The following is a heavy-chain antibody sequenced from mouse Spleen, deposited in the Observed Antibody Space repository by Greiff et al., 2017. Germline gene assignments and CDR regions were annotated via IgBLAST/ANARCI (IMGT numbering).Heavy chain of an antibody. V-gene: IGHV1-26*01. CDR3: ASPPMITTGVWFAY. CDR2: INPNNGGT. D-gene: IGHD2-4*01. CDR1: GYTFTDYY. Sequence: EVQLQQSGPELVKPGASVKISCKASGYTFTDYYMNWVKQSHGKSLEWIGDINPNNGGTSYNQKFKGKATLTVDKSSSTAYMELRSLTSEDSAVYYCASPPMITTGVWFAYWGQGTLVTVSA. J-gene: IGHJ3*01.